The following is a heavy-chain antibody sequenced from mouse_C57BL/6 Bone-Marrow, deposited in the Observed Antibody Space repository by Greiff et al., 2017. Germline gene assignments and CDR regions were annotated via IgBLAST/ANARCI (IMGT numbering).Heavy chain of an antibody. V-gene: IGHV10-1*01. J-gene: IGHJ3*01. CDR1: GFSFNTYA. CDR2: IRSKSNNYAT. Sequence: EVHLVESGGGLVQPKGSLKLSCAASGFSFNTYAMNWVRQAPGKGLEWVARIRSKSNNYATYYADSVKDRFTISRDDSESMLYLQMNNLKTEDTAMYYCVRPNYDYDPAWFAYWGQGTLVTVSA. D-gene: IGHD2-4*01. CDR3: VRPNYDYDPAWFAY.